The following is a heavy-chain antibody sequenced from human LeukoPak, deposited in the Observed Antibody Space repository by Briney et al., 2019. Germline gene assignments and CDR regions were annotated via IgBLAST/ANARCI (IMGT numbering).Heavy chain of an antibody. CDR1: GFTFSNAW. CDR2: IKSKTDGGTT. CDR3: TRAVSYSNVYYFDY. V-gene: IGHV3-15*01. Sequence: GGSLRLSCAASGFTFSNAWMSWVRQAPGKGLEWIGRIKSKTDGGTTDYAAPVKGRFTISRDDSKNTLYLQMNSLKTEDTAVYYCTRAVSYSNVYYFDYWGQGTLVTVSS. D-gene: IGHD3-10*01. J-gene: IGHJ4*02.